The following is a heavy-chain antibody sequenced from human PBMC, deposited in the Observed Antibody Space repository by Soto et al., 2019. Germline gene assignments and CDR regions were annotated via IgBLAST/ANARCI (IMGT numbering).Heavy chain of an antibody. Sequence: SETLSLTCTVSGGSISSYYWSWIRQPPGKGLEWIGYIYYSGSTNYNPSLKSRVTISVDTSKNQFSLKLSSVTAADTAVYYCARDLVAGTAYYYYGMDVWGQGTTVTVS. CDR3: ARDLVAGTAYYYYGMDV. CDR1: GGSISSYY. D-gene: IGHD6-19*01. CDR2: IYYSGST. V-gene: IGHV4-59*01. J-gene: IGHJ6*02.